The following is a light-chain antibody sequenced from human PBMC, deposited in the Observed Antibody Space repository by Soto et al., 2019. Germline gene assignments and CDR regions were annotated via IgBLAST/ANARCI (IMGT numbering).Light chain of an antibody. J-gene: IGKJ1*01. V-gene: IGKV1-5*03. CDR1: QSISSW. CDR3: QQYNDNWT. Sequence: DIQMTQSPSPLSASVGDRVTITCRASQSISSWLAWYQQKPGKAPKLLIYKASTLQSGGPSRFSGSGSGTEFTLAISSLQPDNSATYYCQQYNDNWTFGQGTKVEIK. CDR2: KAS.